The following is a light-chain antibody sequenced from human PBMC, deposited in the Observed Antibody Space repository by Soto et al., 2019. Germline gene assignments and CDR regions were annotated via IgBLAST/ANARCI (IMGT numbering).Light chain of an antibody. CDR2: DAS. CDR1: QGISSA. Sequence: AIQLTQSPSSLSASVGDRVTITCRASQGISSALAWYQQKPGKAPKLLIYDASSLESGVPSRFSGSGSGTDFTLTISSLQPEDFATYYCQQFHSYLITFGQGTRLEIK. J-gene: IGKJ5*01. CDR3: QQFHSYLIT. V-gene: IGKV1-13*02.